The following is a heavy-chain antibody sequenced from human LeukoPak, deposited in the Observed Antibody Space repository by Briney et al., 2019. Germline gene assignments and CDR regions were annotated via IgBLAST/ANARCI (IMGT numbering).Heavy chain of an antibody. D-gene: IGHD3-16*02. CDR2: ISGSGDNT. CDR3: TKDHSEYVWGSYRRDDY. V-gene: IGHV3-23*01. CDR1: GFTVNSYA. J-gene: IGHJ4*02. Sequence: GGFLRLSCAASGFTVNSYAMSWVRQGPGKGLEWVSTISGSGDNTYYADSVRDRFTISRDNSKNTLYLQMDSLRAEDTAVYYCTKDHSEYVWGSYRRDDYWGQGTPVTVSS.